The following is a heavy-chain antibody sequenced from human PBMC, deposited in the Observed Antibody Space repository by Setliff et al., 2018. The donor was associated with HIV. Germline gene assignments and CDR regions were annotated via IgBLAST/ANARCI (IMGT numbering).Heavy chain of an antibody. Sequence: PSETLSLTCAVSGVSVNNDDDYWVSIRQPPGKGLEWIAIIHQSWTAHKRPSLKSRVTISIDTSENLFFLKLSGVTAADTAIYYCARQVGEGKWYPDSWGHGTLVTVSS. CDR2: IHQSWTA. CDR1: GVSVNNDDDY. V-gene: IGHV4-39*01. CDR3: ARQVGEGKWYPDS. D-gene: IGHD1-26*01. J-gene: IGHJ5*01.